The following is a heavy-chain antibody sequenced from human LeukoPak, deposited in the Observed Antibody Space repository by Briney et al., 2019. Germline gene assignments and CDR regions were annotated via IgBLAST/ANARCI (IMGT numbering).Heavy chain of an antibody. D-gene: IGHD3-9*01. Sequence: SETLSLTCTVSGGSISSYYWSWIRQPPGKGLEWIGYIYYSGSTNYNPPLKSRVTISVDTSKNQFSLKLSSVTAADTAVYYCARSHILTGYVDYWGQGTLVTVSS. CDR1: GGSISSYY. J-gene: IGHJ4*02. V-gene: IGHV4-59*01. CDR3: ARSHILTGYVDY. CDR2: IYYSGST.